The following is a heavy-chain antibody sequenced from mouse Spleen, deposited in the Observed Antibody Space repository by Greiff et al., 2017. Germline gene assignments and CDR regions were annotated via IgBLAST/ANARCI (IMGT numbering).Heavy chain of an antibody. CDR1: GFNIKDDY. CDR2: IDPENGDT. Sequence: VQLQESGAELVRPGASVKLSCTASGFNIKDDYMHWVKQRPEQGLEWIGWIDPENGDTEYASKFHGKATITADTSSNTAYLQLSSLTSEDSAVYYCAGTLYYRYDEENYWGQGTTLTVSS. V-gene: IGHV14-4*01. D-gene: IGHD2-14*01. J-gene: IGHJ2*01. CDR3: AGTLYYRYDEENY.